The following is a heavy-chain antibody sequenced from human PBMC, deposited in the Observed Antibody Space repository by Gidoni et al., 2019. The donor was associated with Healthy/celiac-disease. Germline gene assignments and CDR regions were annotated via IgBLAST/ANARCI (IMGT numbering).Heavy chain of an antibody. CDR1: GPALSSYS. J-gene: IGHJ6*02. D-gene: IGHD1-7*01. CDR3: GAGTTYYYYGMDV. V-gene: IGHV3-48*02. CDR2: ISYSSTTI. Sequence: EVQLVESGGGLVQPGGSLRLSCAGPGPALSSYSMTWVRQAPGKGLEWVSYISYSSTTIYYADSVKGRFTISRDNAKNSLFLQMNSLRDEDTAVYYCGAGTTYYYYGMDVWGQGTTVTVSS.